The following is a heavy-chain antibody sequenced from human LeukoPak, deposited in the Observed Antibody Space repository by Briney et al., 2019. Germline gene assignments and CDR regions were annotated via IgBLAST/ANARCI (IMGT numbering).Heavy chain of an antibody. CDR3: VGDGYNRQPYYYYYMDV. CDR2: ISSSSSYI. CDR1: GFTFSSYS. J-gene: IGHJ6*03. V-gene: IGHV3-21*01. D-gene: IGHD5-24*01. Sequence: GGSLRLSCAASGFTFSSYSMNWVRQAPGKGLEWVSSISSSSSYIYYADSVKGRFTISRDNAKNSLYLQMNSLRAEDTAVYYCVGDGYNRQPYYYYYMDVWGKGTTVTVPS.